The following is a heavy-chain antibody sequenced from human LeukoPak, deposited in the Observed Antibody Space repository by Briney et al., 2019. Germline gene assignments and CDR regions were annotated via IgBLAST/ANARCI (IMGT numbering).Heavy chain of an antibody. Sequence: SETLSLTCTVSGGSISSYYWSWIRQPPGKGLEWIGYIYYSGSTNYNPSLKSRVTISVDTSKNQFSLKLSSVTAADTAVYYCARNYDILTGYPYYGMDVWGQGTTVTVSS. CDR2: IYYSGST. CDR1: GGSISSYY. CDR3: ARNYDILTGYPYYGMDV. D-gene: IGHD3-9*01. J-gene: IGHJ6*02. V-gene: IGHV4-59*01.